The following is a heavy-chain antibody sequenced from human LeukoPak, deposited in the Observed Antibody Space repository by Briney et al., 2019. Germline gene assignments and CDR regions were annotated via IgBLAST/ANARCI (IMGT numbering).Heavy chain of an antibody. Sequence: ASVKVSCKASGGTFSSYAISWVRQAPGQGLEWMGGIIPIFGTANYAQKFQGRVTITTDGSTSTAYMELSSLRSEDTAVYYCARALPTKLGIKYFDYWGQGTLVTVSS. CDR2: IIPIFGTA. D-gene: IGHD7-27*01. V-gene: IGHV1-69*05. CDR3: ARALPTKLGIKYFDY. CDR1: GGTFSSYA. J-gene: IGHJ4*02.